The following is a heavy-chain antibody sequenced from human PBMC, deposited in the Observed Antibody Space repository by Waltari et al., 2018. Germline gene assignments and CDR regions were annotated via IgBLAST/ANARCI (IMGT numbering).Heavy chain of an antibody. CDR1: GFTFSSYG. Sequence: QVQLVESGGGVVQPGRSLRLSCAVSGFTFSSYGMHWVRQAPGKGLEWVSAIWLDGSSKYYADAVKGRFTISRDNSKNTLFLQMNSLRAEDTAMYYCAKETGRYYYYMDVWGKGTTVTVSS. J-gene: IGHJ6*03. CDR3: AKETGRYYYYMDV. V-gene: IGHV3-30*18. CDR2: IWLDGSSK.